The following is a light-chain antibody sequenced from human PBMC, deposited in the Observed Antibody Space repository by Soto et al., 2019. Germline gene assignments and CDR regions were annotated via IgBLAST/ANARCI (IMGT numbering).Light chain of an antibody. CDR2: GAS. CDR3: QQYCSAPPYT. CDR1: QSVSNNY. Sequence: EVVLTQSPGTLSLSPGERATLSCRASQSVSNNYLAWYQQKPGQSPKLLIFGASDWATGIPDRFSGSGFGTAFTVTISSLAPDGFAVDYCQQYCSAPPYTFGQGSKVEIK. J-gene: IGKJ2*01. V-gene: IGKV3-20*01.